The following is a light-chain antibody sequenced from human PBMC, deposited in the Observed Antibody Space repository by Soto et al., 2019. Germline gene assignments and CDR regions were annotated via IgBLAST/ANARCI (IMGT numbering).Light chain of an antibody. CDR1: RSNIGSNF. CDR3: GTWDNVLSAVV. CDR2: DND. V-gene: IGLV1-51*01. Sequence: QSVLTQPPSVSAAPGQKVTISCSGSRSNIGSNFVSWYQQFPGTAPKLLIFDNDKRPSGIPGRFSGSTSGTSASLGITGLQTGDEADYYCGTWDNVLSAVVFGGGTKVTVL. J-gene: IGLJ2*01.